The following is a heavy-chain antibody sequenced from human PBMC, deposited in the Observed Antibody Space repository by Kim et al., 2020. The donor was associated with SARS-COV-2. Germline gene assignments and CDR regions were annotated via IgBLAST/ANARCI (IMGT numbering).Heavy chain of an antibody. J-gene: IGHJ3*01. D-gene: IGHD2-2*01. CDR3: ARDMKYVAFDV. CDR2: VNYDSRRI. Sequence: GGSLRLSCAASGFNIVPYTIHFFRQTPGKVLEWISYVNYDSRRIYYADSVKGRFTISRDNAKNSVYLQMNNLRAEDTAVYYCARDMKYVAFDVWGQGTMVSVSS. V-gene: IGHV3-21*06. CDR1: GFNIVPYT.